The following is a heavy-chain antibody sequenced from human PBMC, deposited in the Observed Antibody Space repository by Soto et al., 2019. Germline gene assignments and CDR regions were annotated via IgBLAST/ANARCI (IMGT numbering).Heavy chain of an antibody. V-gene: IGHV1-69*13. CDR3: ARASRDGYNFEAATTDY. CDR1: GGTFSSYA. Sequence: GASVKVSCKASGGTFSSYAISWVRQAPGQGLEWMGGIIPIFGTANYAQKFQGRVTITADESTSTAHMELSSLRSEDTAVYYCARASRDGYNFEAATTDYWGQGTLVTVSS. CDR2: IIPIFGTA. D-gene: IGHD5-12*01. J-gene: IGHJ4*02.